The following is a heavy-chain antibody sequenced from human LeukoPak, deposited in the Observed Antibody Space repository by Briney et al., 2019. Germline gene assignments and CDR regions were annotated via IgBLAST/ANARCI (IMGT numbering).Heavy chain of an antibody. D-gene: IGHD4/OR15-4a*01. CDR2: ISGSGGST. Sequence: GGSLRLSCEASGFTFSSYGMSWVRQAPGKGLEWVSAISGSGGSTYYAGSVEGRFTISRDNSKNTLYLQMNSLRAEDTAVYYCAKSGLSRFDYWGQGTLITVSS. J-gene: IGHJ4*02. CDR3: AKSGLSRFDY. V-gene: IGHV3-23*01. CDR1: GFTFSSYG.